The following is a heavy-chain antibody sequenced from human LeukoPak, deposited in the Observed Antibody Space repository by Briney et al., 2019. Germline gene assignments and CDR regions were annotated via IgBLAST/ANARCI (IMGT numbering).Heavy chain of an antibody. CDR2: ISSSSSYI. Sequence: GGSLRLSCTASGFTFSSYWMHWVRQAPGKGLEWVSSISSSSSYIYYADSVKGRFTISRDNAKNSLYLQMNSLRAEDTAVYYCAREWGQLGELDYWGQGTLVTVSS. J-gene: IGHJ4*02. V-gene: IGHV3-21*01. CDR1: GFTFSSYW. CDR3: AREWGQLGELDY. D-gene: IGHD3-16*01.